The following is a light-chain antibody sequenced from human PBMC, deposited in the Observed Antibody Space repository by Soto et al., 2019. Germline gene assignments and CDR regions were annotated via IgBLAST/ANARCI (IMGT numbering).Light chain of an antibody. CDR3: QQYTNWPWT. CDR1: QSVSSN. J-gene: IGKJ1*01. CDR2: GAS. V-gene: IGKV3-15*01. Sequence: EVALSPAPGSVPLSPGHRAFLPWRASQSVSSNYLAWYQQKPGQAPRLLIYGASTRATGIPPRFSGRGSGTEFTLTISSLQSEDFAVYYCQQYTNWPWTFGRGTKVDIK.